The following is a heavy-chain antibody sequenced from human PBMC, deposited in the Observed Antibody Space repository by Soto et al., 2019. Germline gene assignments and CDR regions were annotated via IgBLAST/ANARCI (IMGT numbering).Heavy chain of an antibody. V-gene: IGHV4-34*01. CDR3: ARGGDYDYYYGMDV. J-gene: IGHJ6*02. CDR1: GGSFSGYY. Sequence: SETLSLTCAVYGGSFSGYYWSWIRQPPGKGLEWIGGINHSGSTNYNPSLKSRVTISVDTSKNQFSLKLSSVTAADTAVYYCARGGDYDYYYGMDVWGQGTTVTVYS. D-gene: IGHD2-21*02. CDR2: INHSGST.